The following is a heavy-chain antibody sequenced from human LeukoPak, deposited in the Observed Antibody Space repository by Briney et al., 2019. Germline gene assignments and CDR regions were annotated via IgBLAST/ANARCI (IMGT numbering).Heavy chain of an antibody. CDR2: ISGNGGST. CDR1: GFTFSSYA. V-gene: IGHV3-23*01. Sequence: GGSLRLSCAASGFTFSSYAMSWVRQAPGKGLEWVSAISGNGGSTSYADSVKGRFSISRDNSKNTLYLQMNGLRAEDTAVYYCAKVVALAVTFDYWGQGTLVTVSS. J-gene: IGHJ4*02. CDR3: AKVVALAVTFDY. D-gene: IGHD6-19*01.